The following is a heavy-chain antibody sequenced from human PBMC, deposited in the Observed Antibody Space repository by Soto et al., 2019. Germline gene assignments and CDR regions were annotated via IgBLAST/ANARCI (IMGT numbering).Heavy chain of an antibody. Sequence: QVQLVQSGAEVKKPGASVKVSCKASGYTFTNYYIHWVRQAPGQGLEWMGIINPTSGSTNYAQKFQGRVTLTYVTSTTTVYMELIGLRSEDTAVLYCARDLAVSDHWGQGTLVTVSS. CDR1: GYTFTNYY. CDR2: INPTSGST. J-gene: IGHJ4*02. CDR3: ARDLAVSDH. V-gene: IGHV1-46*01. D-gene: IGHD6-19*01.